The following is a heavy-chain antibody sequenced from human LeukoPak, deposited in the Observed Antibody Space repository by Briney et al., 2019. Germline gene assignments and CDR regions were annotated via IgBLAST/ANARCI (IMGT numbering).Heavy chain of an antibody. CDR3: ARQLGYCSSTSCYGPIDFDY. J-gene: IGHJ4*02. V-gene: IGHV4-59*08. CDR1: GGSISSYY. Sequence: SETLSLTCTVSGGSISSYYWSWIRQPPGKGLEWIGYIYYSGSTNYNPSLKSRVTISVDTSKNQFSLKLSSVTAADTAVYYCARQLGYCSSTSCYGPIDFDYWGQGTLVTVSS. D-gene: IGHD2-2*01. CDR2: IYYSGST.